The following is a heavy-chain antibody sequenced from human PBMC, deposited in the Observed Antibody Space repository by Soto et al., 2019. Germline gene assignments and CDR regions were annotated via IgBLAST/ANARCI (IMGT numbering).Heavy chain of an antibody. V-gene: IGHV1-69*13. CDR2: IIPIFGTA. Sequence: QVQLVQSGAEVKKPGASVKVSCKASGYTFTSYAMHWVRQAPGQGLEWMGGIIPIFGTANYAQKFQGRVTITADESTSTAYMELSSLRSEDTAVYYCARDPLYCSSTSCYPSYFDYWGQGTLVTVSS. D-gene: IGHD2-2*01. CDR3: ARDPLYCSSTSCYPSYFDY. CDR1: GYTFTSYA. J-gene: IGHJ4*02.